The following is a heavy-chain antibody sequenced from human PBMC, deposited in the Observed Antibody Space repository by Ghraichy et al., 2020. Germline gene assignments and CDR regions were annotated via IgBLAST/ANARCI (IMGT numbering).Heavy chain of an antibody. J-gene: IGHJ4*02. CDR3: AKDVLAFRGTMDTKFED. CDR1: GFSLNTYG. Sequence: GESLNISCAASGFSLNTYGMHWVHQAPGKGLEWVAMISYDGRNRYYSDSVRGRFGISRDTSKNTVLLQTNSLRIDDTAVYYCAKDVLAFRGTMDTKFEDWGQGALVTVSS. V-gene: IGHV3-30*18. D-gene: IGHD3-16*01. CDR2: ISYDGRNR.